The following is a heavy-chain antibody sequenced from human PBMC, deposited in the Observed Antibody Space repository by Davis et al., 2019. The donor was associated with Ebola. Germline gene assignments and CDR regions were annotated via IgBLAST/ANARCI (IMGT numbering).Heavy chain of an antibody. D-gene: IGHD3-22*01. J-gene: IGHJ4*02. CDR3: AREFSSGYYGSR. CDR2: INHSGST. Sequence: SETLSLTCAVYGGSFSGYYWSWIRQPPGKGLEWIGEINHSGSTNYNPSLKSRVTISVDTSKNQFSLKLSSVNAAYTAVYYCAREFSSGYYGSRWSQGTLVTVSS. CDR1: GGSFSGYY. V-gene: IGHV4-34*01.